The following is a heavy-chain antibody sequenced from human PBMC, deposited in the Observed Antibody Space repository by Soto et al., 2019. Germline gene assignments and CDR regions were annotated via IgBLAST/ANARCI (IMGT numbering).Heavy chain of an antibody. CDR2: ISHTGST. Sequence: SETLSLTCAVSGGSIGPCLSSANWWTGVRQAPRQGLEWIGEISHTGSTKYNPSVKSGVTISVDKSRNQFSLNLRSVTAADTAVYYCVRVRYCSGGSCYPAYYGMDVCGQGTTVTVSS. CDR3: VRVRYCSGGSCYPAYYGMDV. D-gene: IGHD2-15*01. J-gene: IGHJ6*02. V-gene: IGHV4-4*02. CDR1: GGSIGPCLSSANW.